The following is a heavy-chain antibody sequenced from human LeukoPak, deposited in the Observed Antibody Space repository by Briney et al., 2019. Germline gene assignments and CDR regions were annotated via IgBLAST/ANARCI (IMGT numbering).Heavy chain of an antibody. V-gene: IGHV5-51*01. J-gene: IGHJ5*02. D-gene: IGHD1-1*01. CDR1: GYSFIDHW. Sequence: GASLKISCKTSGYSFIDHWIGWVRQMPGKGLQWMAVIYPGTSNARYSPSLQGQVTISADKSITTAYLQWSSLKASDTATYYCARLVTPGVTKWFDPWGQGTPVTVSS. CDR3: ARLVTPGVTKWFDP. CDR2: IYPGTSNA.